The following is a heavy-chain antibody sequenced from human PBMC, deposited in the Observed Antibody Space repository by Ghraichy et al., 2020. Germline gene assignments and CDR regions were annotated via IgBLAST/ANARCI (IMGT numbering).Heavy chain of an antibody. CDR2: ITQSGDKT. CDR1: GISFASYA. D-gene: IGHD3-16*02. Sequence: GGSLRLSCAASGISFASYAMSWIRQGPGKGLEWVSSITQSGDKTYYADSVQGRFTISRDNSKNTLYLRMDSLRAEDSAVYSCAKSPFAPGRSFFLDSWGQGTLVSVSS. V-gene: IGHV3-23*01. J-gene: IGHJ4*02. CDR3: AKSPFAPGRSFFLDS.